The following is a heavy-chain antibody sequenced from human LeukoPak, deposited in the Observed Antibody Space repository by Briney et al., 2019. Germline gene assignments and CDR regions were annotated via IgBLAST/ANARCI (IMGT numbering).Heavy chain of an antibody. J-gene: IGHJ1*01. V-gene: IGHV3-30-3*01. CDR2: ITYDGSNK. CDR3: ARSLSSQYFQH. CDR1: GFTFSSYA. Sequence: GGSLRLSCAASGFTFSSYAMHRVRQAPGKGLEWVAVITYDGSNKYYADSVKGRFTISRDNSKNTLYLQMNSLRAEDTAVYYCARSLSSQYFQHWGQGTLVTVSS.